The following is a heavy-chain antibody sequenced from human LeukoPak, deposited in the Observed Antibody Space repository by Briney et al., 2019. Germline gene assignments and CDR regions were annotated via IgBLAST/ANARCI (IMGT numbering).Heavy chain of an antibody. CDR2: ISYDGSNK. Sequence: GGSLRLSCAASGFTFSSYAMHWVRQAPGKGLEWVAVISYDGSNKYYADSVKGRFTISRDNAKNSLYLQMNSVRAEDTAVYYCTTSRESPLDYWGQGTLVTVSS. CDR1: GFTFSSYA. CDR3: TTSRESPLDY. J-gene: IGHJ4*02. V-gene: IGHV3-30-3*01. D-gene: IGHD3-10*01.